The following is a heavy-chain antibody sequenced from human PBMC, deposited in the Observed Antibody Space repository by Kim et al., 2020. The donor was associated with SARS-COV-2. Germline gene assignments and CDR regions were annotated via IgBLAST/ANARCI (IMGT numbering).Heavy chain of an antibody. D-gene: IGHD3-22*01. J-gene: IGHJ4*02. CDR3: ARLNYYDSSGYYEFDY. Sequence: SLKSRGTISIATPKNQFSLKLSSVTAADTAVYYCARLNYYDSSGYYEFDYWGQGTLVTVSS. V-gene: IGHV4-39*01.